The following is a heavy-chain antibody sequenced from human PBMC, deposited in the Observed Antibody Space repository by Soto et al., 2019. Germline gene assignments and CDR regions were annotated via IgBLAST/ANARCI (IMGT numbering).Heavy chain of an antibody. CDR3: ARTGRIAIFGVVTEFDP. CDR1: GDSIGGSNFY. Sequence: PSETLSLTCTVSGDSIGGSNFYWGWLRQPPGKGLEWIGSIFYSGNTYYNPSLKSRVIMSVDTSKNQLSLRLNSATAADTAVYCCARTGRIAIFGVVTEFDPWGPGTLVTVSS. V-gene: IGHV4-39*01. CDR2: IFYSGNT. J-gene: IGHJ5*02. D-gene: IGHD3-3*01.